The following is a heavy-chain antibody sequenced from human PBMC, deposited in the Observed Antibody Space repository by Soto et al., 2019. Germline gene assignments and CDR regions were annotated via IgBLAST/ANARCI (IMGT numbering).Heavy chain of an antibody. CDR1: GYTFTSYW. V-gene: IGHV5-10-1*01. Sequence: PGESLKISCKGSGYTFTSYWITWVRQMPGKGLEWIGRIDPSDSYTNYSPSFQGHVTISADKSISTAYLQWSSLKASDTAMYYCASPSYSYYGSGSSDRPLAYWGQGTLVTVSS. CDR3: ASPSYSYYGSGSSDRPLAY. D-gene: IGHD3-10*01. J-gene: IGHJ4*02. CDR2: IDPSDSYT.